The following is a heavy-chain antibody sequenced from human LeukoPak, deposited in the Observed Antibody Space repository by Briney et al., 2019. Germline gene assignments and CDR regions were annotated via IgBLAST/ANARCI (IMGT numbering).Heavy chain of an antibody. CDR2: ISAYNGNT. J-gene: IGHJ4*02. Sequence: ASVKVSCKASGYTFTSYDINWVRQATGQGLEWMGWISAYNGNTNYAQKLQGRVTMTTDTSTSTAYMELRSLRSDDTAVYYCARDYYDIAGFDYWAREPWSPSPQ. CDR1: GYTFTSYD. V-gene: IGHV1-18*01. CDR3: ARDYYDIAGFDY. D-gene: IGHD3-22*01.